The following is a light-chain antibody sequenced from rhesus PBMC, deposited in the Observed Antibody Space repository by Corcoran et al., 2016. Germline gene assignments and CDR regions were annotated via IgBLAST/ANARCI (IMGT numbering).Light chain of an antibody. Sequence: DIQMTQSPSSLSASVGDRVTITCRASQGISTYLNWYQQKQGKAPKRLSYAASSLEIGVTSRRSGSGTGTDFTLTISSLQPEDFATYYCLQYNSDPYSFGQGTKVEIK. CDR1: QGISTY. J-gene: IGKJ2*01. V-gene: IGKV1-43*02. CDR3: LQYNSDPYS. CDR2: AAS.